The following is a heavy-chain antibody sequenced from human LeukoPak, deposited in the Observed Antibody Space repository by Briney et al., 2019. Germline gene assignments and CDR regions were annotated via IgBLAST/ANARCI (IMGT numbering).Heavy chain of an antibody. CDR1: GGSISSGSYY. D-gene: IGHD3-22*01. J-gene: IGHJ4*02. V-gene: IGHV4-61*02. CDR3: ARVTTGGYYNC. Sequence: SETLSLTCTVSGGSISSGSYYWSWIRQPAGKGLEWIGRIYTSGSTNYNPSLKSRGTISVDTSENQFSLKLSSVTAADTAVYYCARVTTGGYYNCWGQGTLVTVSS. CDR2: IYTSGST.